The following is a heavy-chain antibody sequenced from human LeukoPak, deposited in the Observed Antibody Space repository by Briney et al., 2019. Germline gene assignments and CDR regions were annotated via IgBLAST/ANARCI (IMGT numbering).Heavy chain of an antibody. D-gene: IGHD2-21*01. CDR2: ITWGRDNL. CDR3: ARGHKQAYYYGMDV. J-gene: IGHJ6*02. CDR1: GFIFDDYA. V-gene: IGHV3-9*01. Sequence: PGGSLRLSCAVSGFIFDDYAMHWVRQAPGKGLEWVSGITWGRDNLAYAASVKGRFTISRDNSKNTLYLQMNSLRAEDTAVYYCARGHKQAYYYGMDVWGQGTTVTVSS.